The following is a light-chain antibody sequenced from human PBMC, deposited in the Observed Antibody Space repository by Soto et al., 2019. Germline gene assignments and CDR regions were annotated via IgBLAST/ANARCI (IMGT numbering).Light chain of an antibody. CDR3: QQYNNWPLT. J-gene: IGKJ4*01. Sequence: SLATRSLSERVSAIRSRRSSLSVSSDLAWYRQKPGQAPRLLIYRAFTRATGIPARFSGSGFGTDFTLTISSLQSEDFAVYYCQQYNNWPLTFGGGSIV. V-gene: IGKV3-15*01. CDR1: LSVSSD. CDR2: RAF.